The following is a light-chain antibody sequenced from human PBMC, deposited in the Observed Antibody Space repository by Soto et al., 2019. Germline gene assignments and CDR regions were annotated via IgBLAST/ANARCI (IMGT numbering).Light chain of an antibody. CDR1: SSNIGNFY. CDR2: KNN. V-gene: IGLV1-47*01. CDR3: AAWDDSLSGPGV. J-gene: IGLJ7*01. Sequence: QSVLTQPPSASGTPGQRVTISCSGSSSNIGNFYVYWYQQLPGTAPKLLIYKNNQRPLGVPDRFSGSKSGTSASLAISGLRSEDEADYYCAAWDDSLSGPGVFGGGTQLPS.